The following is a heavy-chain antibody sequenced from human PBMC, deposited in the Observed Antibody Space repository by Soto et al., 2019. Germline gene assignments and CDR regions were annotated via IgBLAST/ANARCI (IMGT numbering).Heavy chain of an antibody. D-gene: IGHD6-19*01. V-gene: IGHV4-61*01. CDR2: IYYSGST. J-gene: IGHJ4*02. CDR1: GGSVSSSYYY. CDR3: ATASSGWYVDFDC. Sequence: SETLSLTCTVSGGSVSSSYYYWSWIRQPPGKGLEWIGYIYYSGSTNYNPSLKSRVTISIDMSKNQFSLNLSSVTAADTAVYYCATASSGWYVDFDCWGQGTLVTVSS.